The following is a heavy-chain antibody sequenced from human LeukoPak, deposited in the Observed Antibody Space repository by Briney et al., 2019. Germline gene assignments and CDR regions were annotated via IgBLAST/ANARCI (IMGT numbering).Heavy chain of an antibody. CDR3: ARPRYGSGSLDS. J-gene: IGHJ4*02. D-gene: IGHD3-10*01. CDR1: GESFSGHY. Sequence: SETLSLTCAVYGESFSGHYWTWIRQPPGKGLEWIGDINHSGSTTSNPSLNNRVTISVDTSKKQFSLKLTSVTAADTAVYYCARPRYGSGSLDSWGQGTLVTVSS. V-gene: IGHV4-34*01. CDR2: INHSGST.